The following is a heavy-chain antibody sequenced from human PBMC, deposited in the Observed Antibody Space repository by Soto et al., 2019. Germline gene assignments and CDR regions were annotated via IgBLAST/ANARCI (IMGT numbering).Heavy chain of an antibody. V-gene: IGHV1-2*02. Sequence: SGAEVVKPGASVKVSCKASGYTFRDYYVHWVRQAPGQGLEWMGWINPNSAGTDYAQKFQGRVTMTKDTSISTAYMELSSLRSDDTAVYYCARGASRQVLVHNYGMDVWGQGTTVTVSS. J-gene: IGHJ6*02. CDR3: ARGASRQVLVHNYGMDV. CDR2: INPNSAGT. CDR1: GYTFRDYY. D-gene: IGHD3-10*01.